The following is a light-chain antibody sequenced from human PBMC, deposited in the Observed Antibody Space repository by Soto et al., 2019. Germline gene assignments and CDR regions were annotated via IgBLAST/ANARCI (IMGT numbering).Light chain of an antibody. Sequence: DLQMTQSPSTLSASVGDRVTITCRASQSISSWLAWYQQKPGKAPKLLIYKASTLESGVPSRFSGSGSGTEFTLTISSLQPDDFATYYCQQYTNYPWTFGQGTKVDIK. CDR2: KAS. CDR3: QQYTNYPWT. J-gene: IGKJ1*01. CDR1: QSISSW. V-gene: IGKV1-5*03.